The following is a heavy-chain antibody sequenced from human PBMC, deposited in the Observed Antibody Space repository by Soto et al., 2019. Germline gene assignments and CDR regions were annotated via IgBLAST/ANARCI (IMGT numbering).Heavy chain of an antibody. V-gene: IGHV6-1*01. Sequence: SQTLSLTCAISGDSVSSNSAAWNWIRQSPSRGLEWLGRTYYRSEWYNDYAVSVKSRITINPDTSKNQFSLQLNSVTPEDTAVYYCARDRWANWNSPYSYNWFDPWGQGTLVTVSS. CDR2: TYYRSEWYN. CDR1: GDSVSSNSAA. CDR3: ARDRWANWNSPYSYNWFDP. J-gene: IGHJ5*02. D-gene: IGHD1-7*01.